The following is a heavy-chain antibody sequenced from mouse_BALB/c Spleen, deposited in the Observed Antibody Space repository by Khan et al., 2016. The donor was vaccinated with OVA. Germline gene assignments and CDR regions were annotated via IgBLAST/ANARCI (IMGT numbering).Heavy chain of an antibody. Sequence: VQLQQSGPELEKPGASMKISCKASGYSFTDYTMNWVKQSHGKNFEWIGFINTYNGFTTYTHNFKGKFTLSLDKSSSTAYMELLSLTSEDSAVYYCARGNYYGSNSWFAYWGQGTLVTVSA. CDR2: INTYNGFT. J-gene: IGHJ3*01. D-gene: IGHD1-1*01. V-gene: IGHV1-18*01. CDR1: GYSFTDYT. CDR3: ARGNYYGSNSWFAY.